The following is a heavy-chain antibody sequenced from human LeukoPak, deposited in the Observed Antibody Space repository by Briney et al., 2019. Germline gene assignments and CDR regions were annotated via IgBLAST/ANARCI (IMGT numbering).Heavy chain of an antibody. CDR1: GGSISSYY. D-gene: IGHD6-13*01. CDR2: IYYSGST. CDR3: ASSSAGTGGFGY. Sequence: PSETLSLTCTVSGGSISSYYWSWIRQPPGKGLEWIGYIYYSGSTNYNPSLKSRVTISVDTSKSQFSLRLSSVTAADTAVYYCASSSAGTGGFGYWGQGTLVTVSS. V-gene: IGHV4-59*01. J-gene: IGHJ4*02.